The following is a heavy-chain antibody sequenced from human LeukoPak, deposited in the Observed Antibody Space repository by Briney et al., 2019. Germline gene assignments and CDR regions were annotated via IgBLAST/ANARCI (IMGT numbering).Heavy chain of an antibody. CDR2: MNPNSGNT. V-gene: IGHV1-8*03. CDR1: GYTFTSYD. CDR3: ARGRIAAFDY. J-gene: IGHJ4*02. D-gene: IGHD6-13*01. Sequence: ASVKVSCKASGYTFTSYDITWVRQTTGQGLEWMGWMNPNSGNTVYAQTFQGRVTITRNTSIGTAYMELSSLRSEDTAVYYCARGRIAAFDYWGQGTLVTVSS.